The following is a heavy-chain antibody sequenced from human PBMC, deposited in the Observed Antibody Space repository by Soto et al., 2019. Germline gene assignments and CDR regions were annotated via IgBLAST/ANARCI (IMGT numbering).Heavy chain of an antibody. CDR1: GGSISSSSYY. J-gene: IGHJ6*02. D-gene: IGHD6-13*01. V-gene: IGHV4-39*01. CDR2: IYYSGST. Sequence: PSETLSLTCTVSGGSISSSSYYWGWIRQPPGKGLEWIGSIYYSGSTYYNPSLKSRVTISVDTSKNQFSPKLSSVTAADTAVYYCARTGPTAGHLGTLKYYYYGMDVWGQGTTVTVSS. CDR3: ARTGPTAGHLGTLKYYYYGMDV.